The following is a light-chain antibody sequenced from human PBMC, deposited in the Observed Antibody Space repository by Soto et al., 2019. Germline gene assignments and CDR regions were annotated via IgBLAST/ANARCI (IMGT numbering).Light chain of an antibody. J-gene: IGLJ2*01. CDR3: SSYAGNNIVI. CDR2: GNR. V-gene: IGLV1-40*01. Sequence: QSVLTQPPSVSGAPGQRVTLSCTGNSSNLGAGYDVHWYQQLPGAAPKLVIFGNRNRPSGVPERFSGSKSGTSASLAITGLQAEDEADYYCSSYAGNNIVIFGGGTKLTVL. CDR1: SSNLGAGYD.